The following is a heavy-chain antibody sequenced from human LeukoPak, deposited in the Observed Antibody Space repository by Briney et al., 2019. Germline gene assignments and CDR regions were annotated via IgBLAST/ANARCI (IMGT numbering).Heavy chain of an antibody. CDR1: GGSISSGGYY. V-gene: IGHV4-31*03. CDR3: ARGGRRVRLIAAVYTAWFDP. J-gene: IGHJ5*02. D-gene: IGHD6-13*01. Sequence: SETLSLTCTVSGGSISSGGYYWSWIRQHPGKGLEWIGYIYYSGSTYYNPSLKSRVTISVDTSKNQFSLKLSSVTAADTAVYYCARGGRRVRLIAAVYTAWFDPWGQGTLVTVSS. CDR2: IYYSGST.